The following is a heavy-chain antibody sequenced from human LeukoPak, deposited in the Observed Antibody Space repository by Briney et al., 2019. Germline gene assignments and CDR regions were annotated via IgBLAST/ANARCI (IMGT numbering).Heavy chain of an antibody. V-gene: IGHV3-11*04. D-gene: IGHD3-3*01. CDR2: ISSSGSTI. J-gene: IGHJ6*03. CDR3: ASGWSGYYNYYYYMDV. Sequence: GGSLRLSCAASGFTFSDYYMSWIRQAPGKGLEWVSYISSSGSTIYYADSVKGRFTISRDNAKNSLYLQMNSLRAEDTAVYYCASGWSGYYNYYYYMDVWGKGTTATVSS. CDR1: GFTFSDYY.